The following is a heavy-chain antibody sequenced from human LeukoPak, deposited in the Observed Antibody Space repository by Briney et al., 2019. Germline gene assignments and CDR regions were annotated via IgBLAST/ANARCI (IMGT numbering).Heavy chain of an antibody. CDR1: GYTFTSYG. CDR2: ISGYNGNT. D-gene: IGHD3-3*01. V-gene: IGHV1-18*01. Sequence: ASVKVSCKASGYTFTSYGISWVRQAPGQGLEWMGWISGYNGNTNYAQKLQGRVTMTTDTSTSTAYMELRSLRSGDTAVYYCASFHSWSGYPPPYYYYMDVWGKGTTVTVSS. J-gene: IGHJ6*03. CDR3: ASFHSWSGYPPPYYYYMDV.